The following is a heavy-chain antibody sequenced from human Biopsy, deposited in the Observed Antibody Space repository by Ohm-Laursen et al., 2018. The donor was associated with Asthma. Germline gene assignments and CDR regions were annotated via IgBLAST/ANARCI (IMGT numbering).Heavy chain of an antibody. CDR3: ARGSSSWHHGPFHYYYGLDV. CDR2: IYKSGQV. D-gene: IGHD6-13*01. V-gene: IGHV4-39*01. CDR1: GGSISSNFYY. J-gene: IGHJ6*02. Sequence: SDTLSLTCTVSGGSISSNFYYWGWIRQPPGKGLEWIGNIYKSGQVYYNLSLKSRVTISVDTSKNQFSLQLRSVTAADTAVYYCARGSSSWHHGPFHYYYGLDVWGQGTTATVSS.